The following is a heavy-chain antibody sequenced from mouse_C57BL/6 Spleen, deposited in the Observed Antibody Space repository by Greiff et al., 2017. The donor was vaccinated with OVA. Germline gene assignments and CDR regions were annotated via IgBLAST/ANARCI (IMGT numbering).Heavy chain of an antibody. CDR3: ARDPPITTVVEGDYAMDY. J-gene: IGHJ4*01. D-gene: IGHD1-1*01. CDR1: GYTFTSYW. Sequence: QVQLQQPGAELVKPGASVKLSCKASGYTFTSYWMHWVKQRPGQGLEWIGMIHPNSGSTNYNEKFKSKATLTADKSSSTAYMQLSSLTSEDSAVYFCARDPPITTVVEGDYAMDYWGQGTSVTVSS. CDR2: IHPNSGST. V-gene: IGHV1-64*01.